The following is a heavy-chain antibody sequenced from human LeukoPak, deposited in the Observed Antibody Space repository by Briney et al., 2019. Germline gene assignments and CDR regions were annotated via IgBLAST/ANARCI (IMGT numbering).Heavy chain of an antibody. J-gene: IGHJ3*02. V-gene: IGHV3-30*02. CDR2: IRYDGSNK. D-gene: IGHD4-23*01. CDR1: GFTFSSYG. CDR3: AKVLRGNLPRGAFDI. Sequence: GGSLRLSCAASGFTFSSYGMHWVRQAPGKGLEWVAFIRYDGSNKYYADSVKGRFTISRDNSKNTLYLQMNSLRAEDTAVYYCAKVLRGNLPRGAFDIWGQGTMVTVSS.